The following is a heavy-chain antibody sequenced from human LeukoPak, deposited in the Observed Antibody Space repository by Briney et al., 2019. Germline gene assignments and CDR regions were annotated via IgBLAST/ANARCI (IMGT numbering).Heavy chain of an antibody. CDR3: ARGTYYDSSHFDY. Sequence: GGSLRLSCAASGFTFSSYGMHWVRQAPGKGLEWVAVIWYDGSNKYYADSVKGRFTISRDNSKNTLYLQMNSLRAEDTAVYYCARGTYYDSSHFDYWDQGTLVTVSS. CDR1: GFTFSSYG. V-gene: IGHV3-33*01. J-gene: IGHJ4*02. CDR2: IWYDGSNK. D-gene: IGHD3-22*01.